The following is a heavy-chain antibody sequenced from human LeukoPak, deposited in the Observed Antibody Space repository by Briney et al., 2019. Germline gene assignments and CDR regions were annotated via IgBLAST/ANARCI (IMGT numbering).Heavy chain of an antibody. V-gene: IGHV1-24*01. CDR3: AAGGLYDLLPY. CDR2: FDPGNGEI. CDR1: GHTLSDLT. D-gene: IGHD3-3*01. J-gene: IGHJ4*02. Sequence: GASVKVSCKVSGHTLSDLTMHWVRQAPGKGLEWMGGFDPGNGEIIYAQKFQGRVTMTEDASTDTAYMELSSVKSEDTAVYYCAAGGLYDLLPYWGQGTLVTVSS.